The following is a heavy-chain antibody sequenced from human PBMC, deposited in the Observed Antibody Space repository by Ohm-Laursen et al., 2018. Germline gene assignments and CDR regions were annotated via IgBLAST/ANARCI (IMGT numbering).Heavy chain of an antibody. D-gene: IGHD3-16*01. CDR3: ARKGGNLGRAYFDS. CDR1: GFTFSSYS. CDR2: ISNNGGST. Sequence: SLRLSCAAPGFTFSSYSMQWVRQTPRKRLEYISSISNNGGSTYYANSVKGRFTISRDNSKNTLYLQMGSLRAEDTAVYYCARKGGNLGRAYFDSWGQGTLVTVSS. V-gene: IGHV3-64*01. J-gene: IGHJ4*02.